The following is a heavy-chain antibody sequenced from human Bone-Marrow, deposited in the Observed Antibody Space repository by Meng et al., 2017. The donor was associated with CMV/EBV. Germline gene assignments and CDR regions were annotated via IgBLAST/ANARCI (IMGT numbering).Heavy chain of an antibody. D-gene: IGHD6-6*01. CDR3: ARVGFHSRSLLSGAYDI. Sequence: ASVKVSCKASGYTFTSYGISWVRQAPGQGLEWMGWISAYNGNTNYAQKLQGRVTMTTDTSTSTAYMELRSLRSDDTALYYCARVGFHSRSLLSGAYDIWGQGTMVTVSS. V-gene: IGHV1-18*01. CDR2: ISAYNGNT. J-gene: IGHJ3*02. CDR1: GYTFTSYG.